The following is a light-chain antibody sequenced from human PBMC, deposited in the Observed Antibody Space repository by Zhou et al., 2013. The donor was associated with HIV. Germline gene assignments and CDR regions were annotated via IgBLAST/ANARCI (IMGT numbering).Light chain of an antibody. V-gene: IGKV1-39*01. CDR2: AAS. J-gene: IGKJ5*01. CDR3: QQTYNVSPIT. CDR1: QSISSY. Sequence: DIQMTQSPSSLSASVGDRVTITCRASQSISSYLNWYQQNPGKPPKLLISAASSLQSGVPSRFSGSGSGTDFTLTISSLQPEDFATYYCQQTYNVSPITFGQGTRLQVK.